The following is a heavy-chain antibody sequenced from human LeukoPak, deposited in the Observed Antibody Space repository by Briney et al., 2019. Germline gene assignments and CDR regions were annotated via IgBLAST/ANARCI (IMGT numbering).Heavy chain of an antibody. D-gene: IGHD3-16*01. Sequence: GGSLRLSCAASGFTFSTYGMHWVRQAPGKGLEWVAFIRSDGSNKYYADSVKGRFTISRDNSKNTLYLQMNSLRAEDTAIYYCARGGRTPFDYWGQGTLVTVSS. CDR1: GFTFSTYG. CDR2: IRSDGSNK. CDR3: ARGGRTPFDY. J-gene: IGHJ4*02. V-gene: IGHV3-30*02.